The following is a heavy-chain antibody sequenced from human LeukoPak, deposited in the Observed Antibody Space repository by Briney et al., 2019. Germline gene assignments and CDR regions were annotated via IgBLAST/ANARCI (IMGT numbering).Heavy chain of an antibody. V-gene: IGHV4-59*13. CDR3: ASCEYSSAYYFYY. CDR2: IYYSGST. Sequence: SETLSLTCTAPGRSISSYYWSWIPQPPGESRERHGYIYYSGSTNYTPPLKRRVTTSVDTSKNQFSLKLSSVTAADTAVYYCASCEYSSAYYFYYWGQGTLVTVSS. CDR1: GRSISSYY. J-gene: IGHJ4*02. D-gene: IGHD6-6*01.